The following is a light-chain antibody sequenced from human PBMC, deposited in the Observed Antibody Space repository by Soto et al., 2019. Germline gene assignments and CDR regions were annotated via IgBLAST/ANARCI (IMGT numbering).Light chain of an antibody. V-gene: IGLV2-14*01. CDR2: EVS. CDR3: SSYTSSSTLVV. J-gene: IGLJ2*01. CDR1: SSDVGGYKY. Sequence: QSVLTQPASVSGSPGQSITISCTGTSSDVGGYKYVSWYQQHPVKAPKLIIYEVSNRPSGVSNRFSGSKSGNTASLTISGLQAEDEADYYCSSYTSSSTLVVFGGGTKLTVL.